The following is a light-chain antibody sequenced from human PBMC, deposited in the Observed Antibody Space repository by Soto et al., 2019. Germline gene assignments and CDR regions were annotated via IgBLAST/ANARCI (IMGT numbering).Light chain of an antibody. CDR3: QQRSDWPTPT. V-gene: IGKV3-11*01. CDR1: QSVSSY. J-gene: IGKJ4*01. Sequence: EIALTQSPATLSLSPGERATLSCRASQSVSSYLAWYQQKPGQAPRLLIYDASNRATGIPVRFSGSGSGTDFTLTISSLEPEDFAVYYCQQRSDWPTPTFGGGTQVEIK. CDR2: DAS.